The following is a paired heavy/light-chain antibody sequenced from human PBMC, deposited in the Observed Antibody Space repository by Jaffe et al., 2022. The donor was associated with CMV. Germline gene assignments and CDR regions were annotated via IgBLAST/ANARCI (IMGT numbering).Light chain of an antibody. V-gene: IGKV2D-29*01. CDR2: EVS. Sequence: DIVMTQTPLSLSVTPGQPASISCKSSQSLLHSDGKTYLFWYLQKPGQPPQLLIYEVSNRFSGVPDRFSGSGSGTDFTLRISRVEAEDVGVYSCMQTIQLPPTFGQGTKVEIK. CDR1: QSLLHSDGKTY. J-gene: IGKJ1*01. CDR3: MQTIQLPPT.
Heavy chain of an antibody. CDR2: IDYSGNT. Sequence: QLQLQESGPRLVKPSETLPLTCTVSGGSISSSSYYWGWIRQSPGKGLEWIGSIDYSGNTYYNPSLKSRVNISVDTSKNQFSLKLSPVTAADTAVYFCARLWRYWGQGILVTVSS. CDR1: GGSISSSSYY. CDR3: ARLWRY. J-gene: IGHJ4*02. V-gene: IGHV4-39*01. D-gene: IGHD3-3*01.